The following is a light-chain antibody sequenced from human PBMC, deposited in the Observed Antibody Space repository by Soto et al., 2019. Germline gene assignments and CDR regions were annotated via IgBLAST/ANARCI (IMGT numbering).Light chain of an antibody. Sequence: DMEMTQSPSSLSASVGDRVTITCRASQSISNYLNWYQHKPGKVPKLLIYAASSLQSGVPTRFSGSGSGTDFTININSLQPEDFAPYSCQQSYGTPLTFGGGTKIEIK. J-gene: IGKJ4*01. CDR2: AAS. CDR1: QSISNY. V-gene: IGKV1-39*01. CDR3: QQSYGTPLT.